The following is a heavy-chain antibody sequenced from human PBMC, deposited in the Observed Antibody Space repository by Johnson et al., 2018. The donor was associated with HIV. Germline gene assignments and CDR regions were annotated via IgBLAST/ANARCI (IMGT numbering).Heavy chain of an antibody. D-gene: IGHD6-13*01. J-gene: IGHJ3*02. CDR1: GFTFDDYG. Sequence: MLLVESGGGAVRPGGSLRISCAASGFTFDDYGMSWVRQAPGQGLDWGSGINWSGGSTGYADSMKGRFTISRDNARNSLYLQMNSLRVEDTAVYYCAKVAVATAAGGVALDIWGPGTMVTVS. CDR3: AKVAVATAAGGVALDI. CDR2: INWSGGST. V-gene: IGHV3-20*04.